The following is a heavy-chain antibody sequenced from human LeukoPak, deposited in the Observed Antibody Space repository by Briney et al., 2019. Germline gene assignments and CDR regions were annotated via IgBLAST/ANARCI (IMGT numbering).Heavy chain of an antibody. CDR3: ARGGMYYYDSSGYGRARYYYYGMDV. J-gene: IGHJ6*02. CDR1: GYTFTSYG. V-gene: IGHV1-18*01. CDR2: ISAYNGNT. Sequence: ASVKVSCKASGYTFTSYGISWVRQAPGQGLEWMGWISAYNGNTNYAQKLQGRVTMTTDTSTSTAYMELRSLRSDDTAVYYCARGGMYYYDSSGYGRARYYYYGMDVWGQGTTVTVSS. D-gene: IGHD3-22*01.